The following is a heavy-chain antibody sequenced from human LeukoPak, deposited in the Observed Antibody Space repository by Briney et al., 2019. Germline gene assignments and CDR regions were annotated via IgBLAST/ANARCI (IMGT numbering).Heavy chain of an antibody. D-gene: IGHD3-22*01. J-gene: IGHJ4*02. V-gene: IGHV3-30*02. Sequence: PGGSLRLSCAASGFTFLSYGMHWVRQAPGKGLEWVAFIHYDGGNKYYADSVKGRFTISRDNSKNTLYLQMNSLRAEDTAVYYCAKDAPDSSGYPGGYWGQGTLVTVSS. CDR2: IHYDGGNK. CDR1: GFTFLSYG. CDR3: AKDAPDSSGYPGGY.